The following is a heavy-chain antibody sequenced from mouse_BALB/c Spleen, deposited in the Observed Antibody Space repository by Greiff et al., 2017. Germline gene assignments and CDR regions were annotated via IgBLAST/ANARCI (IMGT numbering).Heavy chain of an antibody. V-gene: IGHV1-14*01. CDR1: GYTFTSYV. J-gene: IGHJ4*01. Sequence: VQLKESGPELVKPGASVKMSCKASGYTFTSYVMHWVKQKPGQGLEWIGYINPYNDGTKYNEKFKGKATLTSDKSSSTAYMELSSLTSEDSAVYYCARRGYYGNYERGYYAMDYWGQGTSVTVSS. CDR2: INPYNDGT. CDR3: ARRGYYGNYERGYYAMDY. D-gene: IGHD2-1*01.